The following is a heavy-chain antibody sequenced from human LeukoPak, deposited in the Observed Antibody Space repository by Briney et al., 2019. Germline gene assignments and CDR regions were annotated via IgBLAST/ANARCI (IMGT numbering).Heavy chain of an antibody. CDR2: INHSGST. D-gene: IGHD3-10*01. CDR3: ARGSSYASHRFDPGYFGP. V-gene: IGHV4-34*01. J-gene: IGHJ5*02. CDR1: GESFVVHGVSFSGFY. Sequence: PSETLSLTCAVHGESFVVHGVSFSGFYWTWIRQSPGEGLVWIGEINHSGSTNYHPSLKSRVTISIDMSKNQFSLELKSVTAADTAVYYCARGSSYASHRFDPGYFGPWGPGTLVTVSS.